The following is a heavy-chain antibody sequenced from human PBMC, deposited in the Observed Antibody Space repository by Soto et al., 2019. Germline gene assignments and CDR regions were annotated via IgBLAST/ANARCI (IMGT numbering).Heavy chain of an antibody. CDR1: GGSXNNYY. Sequence: ASETLSLTCTVSGGSXNNYYWSWIRQSPGKGLEWIGYIYYSGSTNYSPSLKSRVTISVDTSKKQFSLKLSSVTAADTAVYYCARRIVILAAEYGMDVWGQGTTVTVSS. CDR3: ARRIVILAAEYGMDV. CDR2: IYYSGST. D-gene: IGHD2-15*01. J-gene: IGHJ6*02. V-gene: IGHV4-59*08.